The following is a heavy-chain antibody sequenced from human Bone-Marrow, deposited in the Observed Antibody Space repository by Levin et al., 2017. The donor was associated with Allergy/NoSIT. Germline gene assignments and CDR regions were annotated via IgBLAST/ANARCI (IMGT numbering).Heavy chain of an antibody. V-gene: IGHV3-53*01. CDR3: ARVSSGWYEFDY. J-gene: IGHJ4*02. CDR2: IYSGGST. D-gene: IGHD6-19*01. Sequence: GGSLRLSCAASGFTVSSNYMSWVRQAPGKGLEWVSVIYSGGSTYYADSVKGRFTISRDNSKNTLYLQMNSLRAEDTAVYYCARVSSGWYEFDYWGQGTLVTVSS. CDR1: GFTVSSNY.